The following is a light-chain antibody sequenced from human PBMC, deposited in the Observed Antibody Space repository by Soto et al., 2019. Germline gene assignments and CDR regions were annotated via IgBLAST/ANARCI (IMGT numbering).Light chain of an antibody. V-gene: IGLV1-40*01. J-gene: IGLJ2*01. Sequence: QSVLTQPPSVSGAPGQRVTISCTGNSSNLGAGYDVHWYQQLPGAAPKLVIFGNRNRPSGVPERFSGSKSGTSASLAITGLQTGDEADYYCGTWDSSLSAEVFGGGTKLTVL. CDR1: SSNLGAGYD. CDR2: GNR. CDR3: GTWDSSLSAEV.